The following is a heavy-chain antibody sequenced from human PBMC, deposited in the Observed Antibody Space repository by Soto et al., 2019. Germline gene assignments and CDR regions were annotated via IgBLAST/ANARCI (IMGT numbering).Heavy chain of an antibody. V-gene: IGHV4-61*01. D-gene: IGHD3-3*01. CDR3: AREATYDFWSGYYQVGGGDPTLDYYYGMDV. CDR2: IYYSGST. CDR1: GGSVSSGSYY. Sequence: SETLSLTCTVSGGSVSSGSYYWSWIRQPPGKGLEWIGYIYYSGSTNYNPSLKSRVTISVDTSKNQFSLKLSSVTAADTAVYYCAREATYDFWSGYYQVGGGDPTLDYYYGMDVWGQGTTVTVSS. J-gene: IGHJ6*02.